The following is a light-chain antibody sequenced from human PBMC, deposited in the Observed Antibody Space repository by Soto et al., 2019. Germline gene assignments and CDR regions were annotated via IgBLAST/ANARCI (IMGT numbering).Light chain of an antibody. Sequence: EIVMTQSPAALSVSPGERATLSCRASQSVSSNLAWYQQKPGQAPRLLIYDASTRATGIPARISGSGSGTEFTLTISSLQSEDFAVYYCQQYDNWRTFGQGTKVDIK. CDR1: QSVSSN. CDR3: QQYDNWRT. V-gene: IGKV3-15*01. CDR2: DAS. J-gene: IGKJ1*01.